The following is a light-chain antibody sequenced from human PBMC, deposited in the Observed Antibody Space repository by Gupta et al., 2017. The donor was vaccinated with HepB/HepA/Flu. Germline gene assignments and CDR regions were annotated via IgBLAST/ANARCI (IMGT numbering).Light chain of an antibody. CDR2: DVS. V-gene: IGLV2-14*01. J-gene: IGLJ2*01. CDR3: SSYTSSSTVV. CDR1: SSDVGGYNY. Sequence: RVPFSSSPGQSITISCTGTSSDVGGYNYVSWYQQHPGKAPKLMIYDVSNRPSGVSNRFSGSKSGNTAPLTISGLQAEDEADYYCSSYTSSSTVVFGGGTKLTVL.